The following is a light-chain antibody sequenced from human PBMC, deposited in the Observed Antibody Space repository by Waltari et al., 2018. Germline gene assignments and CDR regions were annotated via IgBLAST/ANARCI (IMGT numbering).Light chain of an antibody. CDR1: NNDIGSYNL. Sequence: QSALTQPASVSGSPGQSITISCTGTNNDIGSYNLVSWYQHHPGKAPKVIIFEVKKRPSGVSNRFSGSESGNTASLTVSGLHPEDEADYYCCSYAGTPRVVFGGGTKLTVL. V-gene: IGLV2-23*02. CDR3: CSYAGTPRVV. J-gene: IGLJ2*01. CDR2: EVK.